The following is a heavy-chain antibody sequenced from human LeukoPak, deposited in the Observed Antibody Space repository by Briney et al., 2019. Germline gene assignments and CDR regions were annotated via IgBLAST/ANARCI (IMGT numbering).Heavy chain of an antibody. Sequence: GGSLRLSCAASGLTFSNYWMDWVRQAPGKGLEWVAYIKHDGSEKNYVDSVKGRFIISRDNAKNSLYLQMNTLRADDTAVYYCAKDGFGSGSNWGQGTLVTVSS. CDR2: IKHDGSEK. D-gene: IGHD3-16*01. CDR3: AKDGFGSGSN. J-gene: IGHJ4*02. CDR1: GLTFSNYW. V-gene: IGHV3-7*03.